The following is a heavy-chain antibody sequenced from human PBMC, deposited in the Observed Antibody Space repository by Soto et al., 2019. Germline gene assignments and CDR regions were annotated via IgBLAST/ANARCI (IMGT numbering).Heavy chain of an antibody. V-gene: IGHV1-18*01. Sequence: ASVKVSCKASGYTFTNFGISWVRQAPGQGLEWMGWISAYNGNTNYAQKFQGRVTMTTDTSTSTAYMEVRSLRFDDTAVYYCARSLLWFGDRPHGMDVWGQGTTVTV. CDR3: ARSLLWFGDRPHGMDV. CDR2: ISAYNGNT. CDR1: GYTFTNFG. J-gene: IGHJ6*02. D-gene: IGHD3-10*01.